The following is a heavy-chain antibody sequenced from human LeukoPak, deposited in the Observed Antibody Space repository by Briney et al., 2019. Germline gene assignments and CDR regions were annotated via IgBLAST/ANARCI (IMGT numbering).Heavy chain of an antibody. J-gene: IGHJ4*02. CDR1: GFTFSSYG. CDR3: ARDRTAVRGIIDY. CDR2: IWYDGSNK. D-gene: IGHD3-10*01. V-gene: IGHV3-33*01. Sequence: PGGSLRLSCAASGFTFSSYGMHWARQAPGKGLEWVAVIWYDGSNKYYADSVKGRFTISRDNSKNTLYLQMNSLRAEDTAVYYCARDRTAVRGIIDYWGQGTLVTVSS.